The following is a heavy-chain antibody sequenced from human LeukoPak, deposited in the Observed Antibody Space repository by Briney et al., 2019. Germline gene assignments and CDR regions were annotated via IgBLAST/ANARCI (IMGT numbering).Heavy chain of an antibody. CDR1: GYSISSGYY. CDR3: ARHSIAAGGRHWFDP. J-gene: IGHJ5*02. D-gene: IGHD6-13*01. CDR2: IYHSGST. V-gene: IGHV4-38-2*01. Sequence: SETLSLXCAVSGYSISSGYYWGWIRQPPGKGLEWIGNIYHSGSTYYNPSLKSRVTISVDTSKNQFSLKLNSVTAADTAVYYCARHSIAAGGRHWFDPWGQGTLVTVSS.